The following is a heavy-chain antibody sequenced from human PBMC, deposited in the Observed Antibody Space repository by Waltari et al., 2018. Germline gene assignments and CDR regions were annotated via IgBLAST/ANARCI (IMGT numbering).Heavy chain of an antibody. V-gene: IGHV1-18*01. Sequence: VQLVQSGAEVKKPGATVKVYCKASGYTFTSYGISWVLLAPGQGLEWMGWISAYNGNTNDAQKLQGRVTMTTDTSTSTAYMELRSLRSDDTAVYYCARDMGSGSTLPRAFDIWGQGTMVTVSS. CDR3: ARDMGSGSTLPRAFDI. J-gene: IGHJ3*02. CDR2: ISAYNGNT. D-gene: IGHD1-26*01. CDR1: GYTFTSYG.